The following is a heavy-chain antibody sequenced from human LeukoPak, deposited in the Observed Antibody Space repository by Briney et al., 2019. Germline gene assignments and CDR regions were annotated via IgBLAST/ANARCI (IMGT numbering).Heavy chain of an antibody. V-gene: IGHV4-4*09. CDR1: GGSIGSYY. Sequence: SVTVSFNCSVSGGSIGSYYWSWIRQPPGKGLEGIGSVNTSGSTNNNPSLKMRVTTSVDTSKKQFSLKLSSVTAADTAVYYWAYSYVYYYYYYMDVWGKGTTVTVSS. CDR3: AYSYVYYYYYYMDV. D-gene: IGHD5-18*01. J-gene: IGHJ6*03. CDR2: VNTSGST.